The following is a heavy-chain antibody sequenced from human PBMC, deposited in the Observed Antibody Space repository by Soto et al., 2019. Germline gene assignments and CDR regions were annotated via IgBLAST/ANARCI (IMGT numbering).Heavy chain of an antibody. J-gene: IGHJ6*03. CDR3: ARQRKVHVYYYYHYHMDV. D-gene: IGHD3-10*02. Sequence: ASVKVSCKASGYTFTSYGISWVRQAPGQGLEWMGWISAYNGNTNYAQKLQGRVTMTTDTSTSTAYMELRSLRSDDTAVYYCARQRKVHVYYYYHYHMDVWGKGTTVIVSS. CDR1: GYTFTSYG. CDR2: ISAYNGNT. V-gene: IGHV1-18*01.